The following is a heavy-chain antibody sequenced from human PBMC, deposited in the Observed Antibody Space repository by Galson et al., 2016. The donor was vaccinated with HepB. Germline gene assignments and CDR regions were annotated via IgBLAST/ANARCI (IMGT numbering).Heavy chain of an antibody. CDR2: IYPDDSDT. CDR3: ARRVPYSSGKGPFDY. V-gene: IGHV5-51*01. D-gene: IGHD3-22*01. Sequence: QSGAEVKQPGESLKISCQGSRNTFRSYWIAWVRQMPGKGLEWMGVIYPDDSDTRYSPSFQGQVTISADRSSSTAYLQWSSLTASDTAIYYCARRVPYSSGKGPFDYWGQGTLVTVSS. CDR1: RNTFRSYW. J-gene: IGHJ4*02.